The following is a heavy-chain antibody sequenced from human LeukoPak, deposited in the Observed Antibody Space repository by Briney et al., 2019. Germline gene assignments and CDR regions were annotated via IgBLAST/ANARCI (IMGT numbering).Heavy chain of an antibody. CDR3: ARDSDSYGMDV. J-gene: IGHJ6*02. D-gene: IGHD2-21*01. Sequence: ASVKVSCKASGGTFSSYAISWVRQAPGQGLEWMGRIIPILGIANYAQKFQGRVTITADKSTSTAYMELSSLRSEDTAVYYCARDSDSYGMDVWGQGTTVTVSS. CDR1: GGTFSSYA. CDR2: IIPILGIA. V-gene: IGHV1-69*04.